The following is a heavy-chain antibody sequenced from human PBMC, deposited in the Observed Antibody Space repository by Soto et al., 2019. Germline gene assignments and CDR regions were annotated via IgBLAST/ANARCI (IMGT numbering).Heavy chain of an antibody. Sequence: EVQLVESGGGLVKPGGSLRLSCAASGFTFSSYSMNWVRQAPGKGLEWVSSISSSSSYINYADSLQGRFTISRDNAKNSLYLQMNSLRAEDTDVYYCARGLEWPNSMDVWGKGTTVTVSS. CDR3: ARGLEWPNSMDV. CDR2: ISSSSSYI. V-gene: IGHV3-21*03. J-gene: IGHJ6*03. D-gene: IGHD3-3*01. CDR1: GFTFSSYS.